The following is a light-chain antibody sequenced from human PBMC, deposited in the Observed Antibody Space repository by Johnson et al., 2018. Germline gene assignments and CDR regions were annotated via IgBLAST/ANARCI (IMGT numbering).Light chain of an antibody. Sequence: QSVLTQPPSVSAAPGQKVTISCSGSSSNIGNNYVSWYQQLPGTAPKLLIYENNKRPSGIPDRFSGSKSGTSATLGITGLQTRDEADYYCGTWDSSLSAGNVFATGTKVTVL. CDR3: GTWDSSLSAGNV. CDR1: SSNIGNNY. J-gene: IGLJ1*01. V-gene: IGLV1-51*02. CDR2: ENN.